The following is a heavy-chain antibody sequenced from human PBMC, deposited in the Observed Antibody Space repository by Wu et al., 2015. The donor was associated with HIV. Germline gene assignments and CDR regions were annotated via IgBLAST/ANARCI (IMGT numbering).Heavy chain of an antibody. CDR3: ARDHQGRRDV. V-gene: IGHV1-46*01. J-gene: IGHJ6*02. Sequence: QAQLVQSGAEVKKPGASVKISCKASGYTFTRYYVHWVRQAPGQGLEWMGIINPSGGSTSYAQKFPDRVTMTSDTSTSTVYMEMDNLRFEDTAVYYCARDHQGRRDVWGLGDHGHRLL. CDR1: GYTFTRYY. D-gene: IGHD2-2*01. CDR2: INPSGGST.